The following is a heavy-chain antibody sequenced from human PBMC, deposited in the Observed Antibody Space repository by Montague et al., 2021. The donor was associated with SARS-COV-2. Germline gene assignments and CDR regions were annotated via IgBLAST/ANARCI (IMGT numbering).Heavy chain of an antibody. D-gene: IGHD1-1*01. Sequence: SETLSLTCTVSGGSISSSSYYWGWIRQPPGKGPEWIGSIYYRGSTFYNPSLRSRVTMSVDTSKNQFSLRLSSVTAADTAVFYCAREDAGDWYFELWGRGTLVTVSS. CDR2: IYYRGST. CDR3: AREDAGDWYFEL. V-gene: IGHV4-39*02. J-gene: IGHJ2*01. CDR1: GGSISSSSYY.